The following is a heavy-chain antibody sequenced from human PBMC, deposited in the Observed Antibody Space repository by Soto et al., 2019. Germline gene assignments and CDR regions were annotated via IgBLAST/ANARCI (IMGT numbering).Heavy chain of an antibody. CDR2: ISYDGSNK. D-gene: IGHD1-26*01. J-gene: IGHJ4*02. Sequence: QPGGALRLSCAASGFTFSSYGMHWVRQAPGKGLEWVSVISYDGSNKYYADSVKGRFTISRDNSKNTLYLQMNSLRAEDTAVYYCAKDEEEWELPYYFEYWGPGTLVTVSS. CDR3: AKDEEEWELPYYFEY. V-gene: IGHV3-30*18. CDR1: GFTFSSYG.